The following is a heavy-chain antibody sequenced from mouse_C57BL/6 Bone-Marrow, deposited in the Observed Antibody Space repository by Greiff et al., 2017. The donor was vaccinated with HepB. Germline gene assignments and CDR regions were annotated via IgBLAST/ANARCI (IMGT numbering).Heavy chain of an antibody. Sequence: EVQLQQSGAELVRPGASVKLSCTASGFNIKDYYMHWVQQRPEQGLEWIGRIDPEDGDTEYAPKFQGKATMTADTSSNTAYLQLSSLTSEDTAVYYCTIFITTVVSAMDYWGQGTSVTVSS. V-gene: IGHV14-1*01. CDR3: TIFITTVVSAMDY. CDR1: GFNIKDYY. CDR2: IDPEDGDT. J-gene: IGHJ4*01. D-gene: IGHD1-1*01.